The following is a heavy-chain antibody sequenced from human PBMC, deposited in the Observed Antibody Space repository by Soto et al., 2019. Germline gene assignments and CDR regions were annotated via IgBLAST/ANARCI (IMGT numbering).Heavy chain of an antibody. Sequence: QVQLVESGGGVVQPGRSLRLSCAASGFTFSSYAMHWVRQAPGKGLEWVAVISYDGSNKYYADSVKDRFTISRDNSKNTLYLQMNSLRAEDTAVYYCARDHLVHMVRGVIPGGFDYWGQGTLVTVSS. V-gene: IGHV3-30-3*01. J-gene: IGHJ4*02. CDR1: GFTFSSYA. D-gene: IGHD3-10*01. CDR3: ARDHLVHMVRGVIPGGFDY. CDR2: ISYDGSNK.